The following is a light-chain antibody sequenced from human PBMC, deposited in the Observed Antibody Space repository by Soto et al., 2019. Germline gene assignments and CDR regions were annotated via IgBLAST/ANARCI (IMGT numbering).Light chain of an antibody. CDR3: SSWTSSAILYV. V-gene: IGLV2-14*03. CDR2: DVT. Sequence: QSALTQPASVSGSPGQSITISCTGTNSDVGGHNYVSWYQQHPGKAPKLLIYDVTNRPSGVSIRFSGSKSGNTASLTISGLQADDEADYYCSSWTSSAILYVFGPGTKVTVL. CDR1: NSDVGGHNY. J-gene: IGLJ1*01.